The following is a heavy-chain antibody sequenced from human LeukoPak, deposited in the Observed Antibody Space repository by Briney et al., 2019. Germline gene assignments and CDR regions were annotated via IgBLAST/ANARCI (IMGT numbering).Heavy chain of an antibody. CDR3: AKDPGEFPDY. CDR2: ISGSGGST. J-gene: IGHJ4*02. V-gene: IGHV3-23*01. D-gene: IGHD3-16*01. CDR1: GFTFSSYG. Sequence: GGSLRLSCAASGFTFSSYGMHWVRQAPGKGLEWVSAISGSGGSTYYADSVKGRFTISRDNSKNTLYLQMNSLRAEDTAVYYCAKDPGEFPDYWGQGTLVTVSS.